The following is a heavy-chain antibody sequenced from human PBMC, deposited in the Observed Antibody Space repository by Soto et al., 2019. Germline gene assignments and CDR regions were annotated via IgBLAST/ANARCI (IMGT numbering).Heavy chain of an antibody. J-gene: IGHJ4*02. CDR1: GYTFTGYY. CDR2: INPNSGGT. CDR3: ARDPILYSSSCYYFFY. V-gene: IGHV1-2*02. Sequence: QVQLVQSGAEVKKPGASVKVSCKASGYTFTGYYMHWVRQAPGQELEWMGWINPNSGGTNYAQKFQGRVTMTRDTSISTAYMERSRLRSDDTAVYYCARDPILYSSSCYYFFYWGQGTLVTVSS. D-gene: IGHD6-13*01.